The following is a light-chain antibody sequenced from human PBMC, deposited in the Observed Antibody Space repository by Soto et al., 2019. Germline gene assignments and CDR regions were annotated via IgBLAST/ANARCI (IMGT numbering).Light chain of an antibody. Sequence: IQLTQSPSSLSASVGDRVTITCRASPAIASFLAWYQQKPGTAPKLLIYGASTLQSGVPSRFSGGRSGTDFTLTISSLQPEDFATYYCQQLNAYPITFGQGTRLEIK. CDR1: PAIASF. CDR2: GAS. J-gene: IGKJ5*01. CDR3: QQLNAYPIT. V-gene: IGKV1-9*01.